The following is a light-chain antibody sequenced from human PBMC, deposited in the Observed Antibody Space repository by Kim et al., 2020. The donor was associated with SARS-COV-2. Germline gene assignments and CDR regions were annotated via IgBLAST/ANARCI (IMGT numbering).Light chain of an antibody. J-gene: IGLJ2*01. Sequence: VSPGQTASITCSGDKLGDKYACWYQQKPGQSPVLVIYQDSKRPSGIPERFSSSNAGNTATLTISGTQAMDEADYYCQAWDSSTAVFGGGTQLTVL. CDR2: QDS. CDR1: KLGDKY. V-gene: IGLV3-1*01. CDR3: QAWDSSTAV.